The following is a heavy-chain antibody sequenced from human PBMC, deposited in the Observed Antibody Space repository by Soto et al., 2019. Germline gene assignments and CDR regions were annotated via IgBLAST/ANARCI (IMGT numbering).Heavy chain of an antibody. V-gene: IGHV4-4*07. D-gene: IGHD2-15*01. CDR3: AKLYCSGGSCSDY. J-gene: IGHJ4*02. Sequence: SETLSLTCPVSGGSISSYYWSWIRQPAGKGLEWIGRIYTSGSTNYNSSLKSRVTMSVDTSKNQFSLKLSSVTAADTAVYYCAKLYCSGGSCSDYWGQGTLVTVSS. CDR2: IYTSGST. CDR1: GGSISSYY.